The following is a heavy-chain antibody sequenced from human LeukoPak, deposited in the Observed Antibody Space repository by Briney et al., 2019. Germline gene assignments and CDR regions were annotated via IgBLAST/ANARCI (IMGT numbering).Heavy chain of an antibody. CDR1: GYTFTGYY. CDR3: ERGRGLWFGVSGYMDV. J-gene: IGHJ6*03. CDR2: INPNSGGT. Sequence: ASVTVSFKASGYTFTGYYMHWVRQAPGQELEGMGWINPNSGGTNYAQKFQGRVTMNRDTSISTAYMELSRLRSDDTAVYYCERGRGLWFGVSGYMDVWGKGTTVTVSS. D-gene: IGHD3-10*01. V-gene: IGHV1-2*02.